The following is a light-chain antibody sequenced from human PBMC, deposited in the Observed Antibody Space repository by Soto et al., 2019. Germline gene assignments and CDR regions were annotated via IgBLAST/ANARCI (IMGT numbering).Light chain of an antibody. CDR3: QKYNNWPIT. CDR2: GAS. J-gene: IGKJ5*01. CDR1: QSVSSN. Sequence: EIVMTQSPATLSVSPGERATLSCRASQSVSSNLAWYQQKPGQAPRLLIYGASTRATGIPARFSGSGSGTDFPPPISSLQSEDFAVYYCQKYNNWPITFGQGTRLEIK. V-gene: IGKV3-15*01.